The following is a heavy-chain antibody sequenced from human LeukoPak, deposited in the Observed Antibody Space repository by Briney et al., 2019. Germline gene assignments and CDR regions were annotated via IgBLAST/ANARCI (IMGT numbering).Heavy chain of an antibody. CDR1: GFAVKSNY. V-gene: IGHV3-66*02. D-gene: IGHD2-15*01. CDR3: AKGGGGWFLDS. Sequence: PGGSLRLSCAASGFAVKSNYMTWVRQAPGKGLEWVSVMYSGGSTYYADSVQGRFTISRDNSKNTLYLQMNSLRAEDTALYYCAKGGGGWFLDSWGQGALVSVSS. J-gene: IGHJ4*02. CDR2: MYSGGST.